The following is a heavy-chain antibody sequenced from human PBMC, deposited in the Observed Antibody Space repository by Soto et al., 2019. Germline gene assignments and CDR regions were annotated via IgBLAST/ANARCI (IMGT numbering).Heavy chain of an antibody. CDR1: GFTFSSYS. CDR3: ARDGGTLDTEYY. V-gene: IGHV3-21*01. Sequence: GGSLRLACAASGFTFSSYSMDWVRHAPGKGLEWVSSISSSSSYIYYADSVKGRFTISRDNAKNSLYLQMNSLRAEDTAVYYCARDGGTLDTEYYWGQGSLVTVS. D-gene: IGHD5-18*01. J-gene: IGHJ4*02. CDR2: ISSSSSYI.